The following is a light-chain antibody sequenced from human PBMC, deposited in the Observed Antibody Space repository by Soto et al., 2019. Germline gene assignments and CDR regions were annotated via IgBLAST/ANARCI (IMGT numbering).Light chain of an antibody. CDR1: SSDVGGYNY. J-gene: IGLJ2*01. CDR3: SSYTSSSTPS. V-gene: IGLV2-14*01. Sequence: QLVLTQPAAVSGSPGQSITISCTGTSSDVGGYNYVSWYQQHPGKAPKLMIYDVSNRPSGVSNRFSGSKSGNTASLTISGLQAEDEADYYCSSYTSSSTPSFGGGTKLTVL. CDR2: DVS.